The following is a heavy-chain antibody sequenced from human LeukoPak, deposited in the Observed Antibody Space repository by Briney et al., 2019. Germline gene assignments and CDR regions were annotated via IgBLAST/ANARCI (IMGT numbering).Heavy chain of an antibody. D-gene: IGHD3-10*01. Sequence: PGGSLRLSRTASGFTFNNYAMSWVRQAPGKGLEWVSASSASGDSPYYADSVKGRFTISRDTSKNTLDLQMNSLRVEDTAVYYCAKGVYGSGSYREYFEQWGQGTLVTVSS. CDR3: AKGVYGSGSYREYFEQ. V-gene: IGHV3-23*01. CDR2: SSASGDSP. CDR1: GFTFNNYA. J-gene: IGHJ1*01.